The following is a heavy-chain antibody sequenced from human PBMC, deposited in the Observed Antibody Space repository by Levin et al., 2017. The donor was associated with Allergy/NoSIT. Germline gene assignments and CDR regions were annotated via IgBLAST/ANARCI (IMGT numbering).Heavy chain of an antibody. D-gene: IGHD3-10*01. CDR2: IYYTGTT. V-gene: IGHV4-31*03. CDR3: SREGRFGELGY. J-gene: IGHJ1*01. Sequence: SETLSLTCSVSGGSITTADYYWNWLRQHPGGGLEWIGYIYYTGTTYYNPSLKSRVTISVDTSKNQFSLKLNSVPAADTAFYYCSREGRFGELGYWGQGTLVTVSS. CDR1: GGSITTADYY.